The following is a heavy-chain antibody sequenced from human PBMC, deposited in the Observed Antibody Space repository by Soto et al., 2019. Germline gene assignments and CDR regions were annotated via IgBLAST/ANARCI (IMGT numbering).Heavy chain of an antibody. V-gene: IGHV3-74*01. CDR2: ISINGGST. Sequence: EVQLVESGGGLVQPGGSLRLSCAASGFTFSSYWMHRVRQAPGKGLVWVSRISINGGSTSYADSVKGRFTISRDNAKNTLYLQMNSLRAEDTAVYYCASGGVAGSGTYYNDNWGRGTLVTVSS. CDR1: GFTFSSYW. D-gene: IGHD3-10*01. J-gene: IGHJ4*02. CDR3: ASGGVAGSGTYYNDN.